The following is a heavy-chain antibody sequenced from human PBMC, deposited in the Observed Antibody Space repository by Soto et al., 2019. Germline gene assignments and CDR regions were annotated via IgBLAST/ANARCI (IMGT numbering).Heavy chain of an antibody. J-gene: IGHJ4*02. V-gene: IGHV4-4*07. D-gene: IGHD6-19*01. Sequence: PSETLSLTCIVSGGSISSYYWNWIRQPAGKGLEWIGRIYTSGSTNYNPSLKSRVTMSVDTSKNQFSLKLSSVTAADTAVYYCARERQQWLPVTYYFDYWGQGTLVTVSS. CDR1: GGSISSYY. CDR2: IYTSGST. CDR3: ARERQQWLPVTYYFDY.